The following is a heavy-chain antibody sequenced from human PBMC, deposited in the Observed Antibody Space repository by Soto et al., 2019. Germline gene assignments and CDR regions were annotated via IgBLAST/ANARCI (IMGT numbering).Heavy chain of an antibody. D-gene: IGHD3-10*01. Sequence: QVQLVQSGAEVKKPGASVKVSCKASGYTFTSYYMHWVRQAPGQGLEWMGIINPSGGSTSYAQKCQGRVTMTRDTSASTVYMELSSLRSEDTAVYYCARPYYYGSGSYTDYYGMDVWGQGTTVTVSS. CDR1: GYTFTSYY. J-gene: IGHJ6*02. V-gene: IGHV1-46*01. CDR3: ARPYYYGSGSYTDYYGMDV. CDR2: INPSGGST.